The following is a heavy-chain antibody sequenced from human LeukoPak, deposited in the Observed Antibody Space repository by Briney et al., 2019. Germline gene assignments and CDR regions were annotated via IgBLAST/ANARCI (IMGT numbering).Heavy chain of an antibody. V-gene: IGHV1-8*01. J-gene: IGHJ6*02. CDR3: ARVGAYSGSFYYYYYDMDV. CDR2: MNPNSGNT. D-gene: IGHD1-26*01. Sequence: ASVKVSCKASGYTFTSYDINWVRQATGQGLEWMGWMNPNSGNTGYAQKFQGRVTMTRNTSISTAYMELSSLRSEDTAVYYCARVGAYSGSFYYYYYDMDVWGQGTTVTVSS. CDR1: GYTFTSYD.